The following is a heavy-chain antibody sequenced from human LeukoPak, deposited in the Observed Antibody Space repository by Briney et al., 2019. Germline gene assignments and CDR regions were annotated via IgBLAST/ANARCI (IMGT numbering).Heavy chain of an antibody. J-gene: IGHJ6*02. Sequence: SETLSLTFSVSGGSISSNYWSWIRQPPGKGLEWIGYIYYSGSTNYNPSLKSRVTISVDTSKNQFSLKLSSVTAADTAVYYCARGPDDISVAGTAVYYHYGMSVWRQGTTVTVSS. CDR3: ARGPDDISVAGTAVYYHYGMSV. V-gene: IGHV4-59*08. CDR1: GGSISSNY. CDR2: IYYSGST. D-gene: IGHD6-19*01.